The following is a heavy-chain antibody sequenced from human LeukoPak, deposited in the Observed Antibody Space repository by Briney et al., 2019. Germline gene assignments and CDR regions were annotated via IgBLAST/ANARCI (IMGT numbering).Heavy chain of an antibody. CDR1: GFTFSEYN. V-gene: IGHV3-48*01. J-gene: IGHJ3*02. CDR2: ISSSGSIL. CDR3: ARGLGKGAFDI. D-gene: IGHD1-1*01. Sequence: GGSLRLSCVGSGFTFSEYNMNWARQAPGKGLEWISLISSSGSILYYADSVKGRFTMSRDKAKKSLYLQMNSLRAEDTAVYYCARGLGKGAFDIWGQGTMVTVSS.